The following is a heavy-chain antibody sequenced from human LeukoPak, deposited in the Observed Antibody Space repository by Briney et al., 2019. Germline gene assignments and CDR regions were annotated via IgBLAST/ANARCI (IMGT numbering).Heavy chain of an antibody. J-gene: IGHJ5*02. CDR3: ARDIHGDYGSGWFDP. Sequence: GATVKVSCKTSGGTFNNSAISWVRQAPGQGLEWLGGVMPLFGTAGYAQKFQGGVTITKDESTRTVYLELTSLTSDDTAVYYCARDIHGDYGSGWFDPWGQGTLLSVSS. CDR2: VMPLFGTA. CDR1: GGTFNNSA. D-gene: IGHD4-17*01. V-gene: IGHV1-69*05.